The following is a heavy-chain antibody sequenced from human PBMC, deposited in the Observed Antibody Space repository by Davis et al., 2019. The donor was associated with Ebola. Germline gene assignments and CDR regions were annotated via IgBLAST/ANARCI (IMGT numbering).Heavy chain of an antibody. CDR3: ARGAVAGTGDFDY. V-gene: IGHV4-61*01. J-gene: IGHJ4*02. Sequence: MPGGSLRLSCTVSGGSVSSGSYYWSWIRQPPGKGLEWIGYIYYSGSTNYNPSLKSRVTISVDTSKNQFSLKLSSVTAADTAVYYCARGAVAGTGDFDYWGQGTLVTVSS. CDR1: GGSVSSGSYY. CDR2: IYYSGST. D-gene: IGHD6-19*01.